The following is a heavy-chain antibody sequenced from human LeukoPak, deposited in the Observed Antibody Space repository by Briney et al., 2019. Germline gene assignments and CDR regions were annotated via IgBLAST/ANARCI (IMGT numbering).Heavy chain of an antibody. D-gene: IGHD2-2*01. CDR3: ARVYQSTSGRDIDY. V-gene: IGHV3-7*01. Sequence: GGSLRLSCAASGLTLSSYWMSWVRQAPGKGLEWVANIKQDGSAKDYVDSVKGRFTISRENAKNSLYLQMNSLRVDDTAIYYCARVYQSTSGRDIDYWGQGTLVTVSS. CDR1: GLTLSSYW. J-gene: IGHJ4*02. CDR2: IKQDGSAK.